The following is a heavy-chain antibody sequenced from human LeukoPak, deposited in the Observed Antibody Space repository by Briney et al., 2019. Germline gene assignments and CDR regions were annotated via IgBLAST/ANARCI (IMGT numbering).Heavy chain of an antibody. J-gene: IGHJ4*02. V-gene: IGHV3-21*01. CDR3: ARDWWGSFH. CDR1: GFTFINAW. Sequence: GESLRLSCAASGFTFINAWMNWVRQAPGKGLEWVSSISSSSSYIYYADSVKGRFTISRDNAKNSLYLQMNSLRAEDTAVYYCARDWWGSFHWGQGTLVTVSS. CDR2: ISSSSSYI. D-gene: IGHD2-21*01.